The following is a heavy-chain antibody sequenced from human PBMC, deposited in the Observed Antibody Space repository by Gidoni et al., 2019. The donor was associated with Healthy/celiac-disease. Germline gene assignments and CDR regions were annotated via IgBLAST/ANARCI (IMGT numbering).Heavy chain of an antibody. CDR3: ASYIKPRYYDILTGPNRGGMDV. Sequence: QLQLQESGPGLVKPSETLSLTCTGSGGSISSSSYYWGCIRQPPGKGVEWIGSIYYSGSTYYNPSLKSRVTISVDTSKNQFSLKLSSVTAADTAVYYCASYIKPRYYDILTGPNRGGMDVWGQGTTVTVSS. J-gene: IGHJ6*02. D-gene: IGHD3-9*01. CDR2: IYYSGST. CDR1: GGSISSSSYY. V-gene: IGHV4-39*01.